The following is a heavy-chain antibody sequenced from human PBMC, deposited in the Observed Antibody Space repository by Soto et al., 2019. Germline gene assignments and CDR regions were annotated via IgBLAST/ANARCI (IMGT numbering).Heavy chain of an antibody. J-gene: IGHJ6*02. CDR3: ARGFRSTMVRGVIPRYYYYYGMDV. CDR1: GGSISSYY. V-gene: IGHV4-59*01. Sequence: SETLSLTCTVSGGSISSYYWSWIRQPPGKGLEWIGYIYYSGSTNYNPSLKSRVTISVDTSKNQFSLKLSSVTAADTAVYYCARGFRSTMVRGVIPRYYYYYGMDVWGQGTTVT. D-gene: IGHD3-10*01. CDR2: IYYSGST.